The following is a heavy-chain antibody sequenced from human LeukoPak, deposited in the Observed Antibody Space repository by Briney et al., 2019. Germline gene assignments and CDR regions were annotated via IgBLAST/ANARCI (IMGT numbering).Heavy chain of an antibody. D-gene: IGHD3-3*01. V-gene: IGHV1-2*02. J-gene: IGHJ5*02. Sequence: ASVKVSCKASGYTFTGYYMHWVRQAPGQGLEWMGWINPNSGGTNYAQKFQGRVTMTRDTSISTAYMELSRLRSDDTAVYYCARDGGYYGVNWFDPWGQGTLVTVSS. CDR2: INPNSGGT. CDR3: ARDGGYYGVNWFDP. CDR1: GYTFTGYY.